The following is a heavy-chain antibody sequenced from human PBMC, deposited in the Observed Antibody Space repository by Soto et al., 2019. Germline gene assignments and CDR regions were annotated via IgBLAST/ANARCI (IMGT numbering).Heavy chain of an antibody. CDR2: INQDGSEK. V-gene: IGHV3-7*01. CDR3: TRYLDF. Sequence: PGGSLRLSCAASRFTFSASWMDRVRQTPGKGLEWVANINQDGSEKTYVDSVKGRFTISRDNAKNSLFLQMSSLTAEASGLYYCTRYLDFWGQGTLVTVSS. CDR1: RFTFSASW. J-gene: IGHJ4*02.